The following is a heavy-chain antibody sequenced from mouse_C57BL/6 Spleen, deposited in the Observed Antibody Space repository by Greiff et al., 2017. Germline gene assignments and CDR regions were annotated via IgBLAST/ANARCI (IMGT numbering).Heavy chain of an antibody. CDR1: GYSFTGYY. V-gene: IGHV1-42*01. Sequence: EVQLQESGPELVKPGASVKISCKASGYSFTGYYMNWVKQSPEKSLEWIGEINPSTGGTTYNQKFKAKATLTVDKSSSTAYMQLKSLTSEDSAVYYCARSSTVVATRYFDYWGQGTTLTVSS. J-gene: IGHJ2*01. CDR2: INPSTGGT. CDR3: ARSSTVVATRYFDY. D-gene: IGHD1-1*01.